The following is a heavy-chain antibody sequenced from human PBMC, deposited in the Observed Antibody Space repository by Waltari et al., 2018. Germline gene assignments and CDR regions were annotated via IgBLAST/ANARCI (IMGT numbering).Heavy chain of an antibody. Sequence: QVQLQESGPGLVKPSETLSLTCAVSGYSISSGYYWGWIRQPPGKGLEWIGSIYHSGSTYYNPSLKSRVTISVDTSKNQFSLKLSSVTAADTAVYYCATLPYDSSGYYSFDYWGQGTLVTVSS. CDR1: GYSISSGYY. J-gene: IGHJ4*02. D-gene: IGHD3-22*01. V-gene: IGHV4-38-2*01. CDR3: ATLPYDSSGYYSFDY. CDR2: IYHSGST.